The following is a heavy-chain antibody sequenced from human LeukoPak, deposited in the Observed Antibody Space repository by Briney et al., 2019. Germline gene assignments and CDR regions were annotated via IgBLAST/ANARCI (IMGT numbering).Heavy chain of an antibody. Sequence: SSETLSLTCAVYGGSFSGYYWSWIRQPPGKGLECIGEINHSGSTNYNPSLKSRVTISVDTSKNQFFLKLSSVTAADTAVYYCARKKNHYYHSNSQATSTFDYWGQGTLVTVSS. V-gene: IGHV4-34*01. CDR2: INHSGST. CDR1: GGSFSGYY. CDR3: ARKKNHYYHSNSQATSTFDY. D-gene: IGHD3-22*01. J-gene: IGHJ4*02.